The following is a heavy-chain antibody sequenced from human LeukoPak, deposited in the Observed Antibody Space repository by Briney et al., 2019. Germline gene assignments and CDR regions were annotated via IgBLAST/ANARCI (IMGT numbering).Heavy chain of an antibody. Sequence: GGSLRLSCAASGFKFGDFAMSWVRQTPGKGLEWVSGISASGANTYYAASVKGRFTSSRDNSNNTLFLQMFNLRAEDAAVYYCAKEIAYSAYYYMDVWGKGTTVTVSS. D-gene: IGHD2-15*01. CDR3: AKEIAYSAYYYMDV. CDR2: ISASGANT. J-gene: IGHJ6*03. V-gene: IGHV3-23*01. CDR1: GFKFGDFA.